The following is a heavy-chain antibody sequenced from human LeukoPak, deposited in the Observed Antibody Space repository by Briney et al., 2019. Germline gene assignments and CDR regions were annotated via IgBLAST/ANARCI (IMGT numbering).Heavy chain of an antibody. Sequence: GGSLRLSCAASGFTFSSSWMHWVRQAPGKGLVWVSRINSDGSITNYADSVKGRFTISRDNAKNTLYLQMNSLRAGDTALYYCARDLAGTYGDYGEACDYWGQGTLVTVSS. J-gene: IGHJ4*02. CDR2: INSDGSIT. V-gene: IGHV3-74*01. CDR3: ARDLAGTYGDYGEACDY. CDR1: GFTFSSSW. D-gene: IGHD4-17*01.